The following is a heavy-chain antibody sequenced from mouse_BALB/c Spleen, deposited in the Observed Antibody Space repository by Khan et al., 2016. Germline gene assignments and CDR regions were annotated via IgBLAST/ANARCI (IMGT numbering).Heavy chain of an antibody. CDR1: GYTFTTYW. D-gene: IGHD2-4*01. V-gene: IGHV1-87*01. CDR2: IYPGDGDT. CDR3: GRGNSDYDYDY. J-gene: IGHJ2*01. Sequence: QVQLQQSGAELARPGASVKLSCKASGYTFTTYWMQWVKQRPGQGLEWIGAIYPGDGDTRYTQKFTGKATSTADKYSSTAYMQLSSLASEDYAVSYWGRGNSDYDYDYWGQGTTLTVSS.